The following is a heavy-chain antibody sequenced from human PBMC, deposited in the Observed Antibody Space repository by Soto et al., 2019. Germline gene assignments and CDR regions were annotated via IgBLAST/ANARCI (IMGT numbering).Heavy chain of an antibody. D-gene: IGHD3-9*01. CDR3: ARDGRYFDWLSYFDY. Sequence: ASVKVSCKASGYGFISYAMHWVRQAPGQRLEWMGWINAGNGNTKYSQKFQGRVTITRDTSATTAYMELSSLRSEDTAVYYCARDGRYFDWLSYFDYWGQGTLVTVS. CDR1: GYGFISYA. J-gene: IGHJ4*02. V-gene: IGHV1-3*01. CDR2: INAGNGNT.